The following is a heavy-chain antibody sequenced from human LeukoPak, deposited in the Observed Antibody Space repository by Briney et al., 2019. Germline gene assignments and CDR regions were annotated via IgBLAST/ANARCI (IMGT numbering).Heavy chain of an antibody. CDR1: GFTFSSYS. J-gene: IGHJ6*03. Sequence: GGSLRLSCAASGFTFSSYSMNWVRQAPGKGLEWDSSISSSSSYIYYADSVKGRFTISRDNAKNSLYLQMNSLRAEDTAVYYCARDSATPPDYYYYMDVWGKGTTVTVSS. D-gene: IGHD5-24*01. V-gene: IGHV3-21*01. CDR2: ISSSSSYI. CDR3: ARDSATPPDYYYYMDV.